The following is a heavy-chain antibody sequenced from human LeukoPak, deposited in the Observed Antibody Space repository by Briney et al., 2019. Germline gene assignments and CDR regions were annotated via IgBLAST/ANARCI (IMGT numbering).Heavy chain of an antibody. D-gene: IGHD3-16*01. J-gene: IGHJ6*02. CDR2: IWYDGSNK. CDR1: GFTFSSYG. Sequence: GGSLRLSCAASGFTFSSYGMHWVRQAPGKGLEWVAVIWYDGSNKYYADSVKGRFTISRDNSKNTLYLQMNSLRAEDTAVYYCAREQAYDDYVWGIALAYYYYYGMDVWGQGTTVTVSS. CDR3: AREQAYDDYVWGIALAYYYYYGMDV. V-gene: IGHV3-33*01.